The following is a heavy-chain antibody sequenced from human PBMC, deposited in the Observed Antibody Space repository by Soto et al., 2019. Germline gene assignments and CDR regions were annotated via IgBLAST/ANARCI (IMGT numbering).Heavy chain of an antibody. J-gene: IGHJ6*02. CDR3: ARYKISTGGHFHQCVMEV. CDR2: INPANGNT. V-gene: IGHV1-3*01. Sequence: DSVNVSFKASGYSFTQYSIHWVRQAPGRSLELLGWINPANGNTKYSDKFQGRVTFTRDTSSTTAYMELSSLRSEDAGLYYLARYKISTGGHFHQCVMEVWGQRTTVNVSS. D-gene: IGHD1-20*01. CDR1: GYSFTQYS.